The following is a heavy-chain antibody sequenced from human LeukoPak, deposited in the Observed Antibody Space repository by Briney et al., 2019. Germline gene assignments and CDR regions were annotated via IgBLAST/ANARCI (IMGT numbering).Heavy chain of an antibody. CDR2: ISSSSSYI. V-gene: IGHV3-21*04. Sequence: GPSLRPSCAASGFTFSSSSMNWVRQAPGKWREWVSSISSSSSYIYYADSVKGRFIISRDNSKNTLSLQMHSLRAEDTAVYYCAKPDHGFELTLAAGMDVWGQGTTVTVS. J-gene: IGHJ6*02. CDR1: GFTFSSSS. D-gene: IGHD5-12*01. CDR3: AKPDHGFELTLAAGMDV.